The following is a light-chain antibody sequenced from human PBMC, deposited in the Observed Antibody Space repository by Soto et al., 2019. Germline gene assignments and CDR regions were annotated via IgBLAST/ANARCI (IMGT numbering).Light chain of an antibody. CDR2: GAS. V-gene: IGKV3-20*01. J-gene: IGKJ5*01. CDR3: QQYGSSPPIT. CDR1: HSVSSSY. Sequence: EIVLTQSPGTLSLSPGERATLSCRASHSVSSSYLAWYQQKPGQAPRLLIYGASSRATGIPDRFSGSGSRTDFPLTISRLEPEDFAVYYCQQYGSSPPITLGQGKRLEIK.